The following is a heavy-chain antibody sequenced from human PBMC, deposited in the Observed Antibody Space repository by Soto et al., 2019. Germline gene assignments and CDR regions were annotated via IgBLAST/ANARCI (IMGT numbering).Heavy chain of an antibody. CDR3: AREGGYSSSYYFDY. D-gene: IGHD6-6*01. CDR1: GGSISSGGYY. V-gene: IGHV4-31*03. Sequence: SETLSLTCTVSGGSISSGGYYWSWIRQHPGKGLEWIGYIYYSGSTYYNPSLKSRVTISVDTSKNQFSLKLSSVTAADTAVYYCAREGGYSSSYYFDYWGQGTLVTVSS. CDR2: IYYSGST. J-gene: IGHJ4*02.